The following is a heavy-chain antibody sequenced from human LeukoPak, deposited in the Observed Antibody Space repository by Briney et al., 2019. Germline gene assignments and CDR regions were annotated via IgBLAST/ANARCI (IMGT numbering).Heavy chain of an antibody. J-gene: IGHJ3*02. V-gene: IGHV3-23*01. CDR1: GFTFSSYA. CDR2: ISGSGGST. D-gene: IGHD3-22*01. CDR3: SGYSRPLGPPYAFDI. Sequence: PGGSLRLSCAASGFTFSSYAMSWVRQAPGKGLEWVSAISGSGGSTYYADSVKGRFTISRDNSKNTLYLQMNSLRAEDTAVYYCSGYSRPLGPPYAFDIWGQGTMVTVSS.